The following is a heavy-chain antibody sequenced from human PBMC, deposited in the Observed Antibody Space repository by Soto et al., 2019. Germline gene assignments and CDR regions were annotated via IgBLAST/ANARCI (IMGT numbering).Heavy chain of an antibody. J-gene: IGHJ6*02. CDR1: GFTFSSYG. D-gene: IGHD6-19*01. V-gene: IGHV3-30-3*01. CDR2: ISRDGSKE. Sequence: QVQLVESGGGVVQAGRSLRLSCATSGFTFSSYGIHWVRQAPGKGLEWVAAISRDGSKEYYADSVKGRFTISRDNSKNTLYLQMNSLRDEDTAVYYCAKVVEQWLVRQGMDVWGQGTTVTVSS. CDR3: AKVVEQWLVRQGMDV.